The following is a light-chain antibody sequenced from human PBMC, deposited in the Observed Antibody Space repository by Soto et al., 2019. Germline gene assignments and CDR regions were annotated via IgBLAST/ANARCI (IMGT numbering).Light chain of an antibody. CDR2: GAS. CDR1: QSVSSNY. Sequence: EIVLTQSPGTLSLSPGERATLSCRASQSVSSNYLAWYQRKPGQAPRLLIHGASSRAIGIPDRFSGSGSGTEFTLTISRLEPEDFAVYYCQQYSSSPPTFGQGTKVEIK. CDR3: QQYSSSPPT. V-gene: IGKV3-20*01. J-gene: IGKJ1*01.